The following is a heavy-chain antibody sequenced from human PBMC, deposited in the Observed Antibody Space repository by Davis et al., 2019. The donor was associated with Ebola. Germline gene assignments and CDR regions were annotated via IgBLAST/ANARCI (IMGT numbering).Heavy chain of an antibody. Sequence: GESLKISCAASGFTFSTYWMTWVRQAPGKGLEWVANIKQDGSDKFYVDSAKGRFTISRDNAKNTLYLQMNSLRAADTAVYYCARESVGWFGELLYTGPDYDGMDVWGQGTTVTVSS. CDR3: ARESVGWFGELLYTGPDYDGMDV. D-gene: IGHD3-10*01. J-gene: IGHJ6*02. CDR1: GFTFSTYW. CDR2: IKQDGSDK. V-gene: IGHV3-7*01.